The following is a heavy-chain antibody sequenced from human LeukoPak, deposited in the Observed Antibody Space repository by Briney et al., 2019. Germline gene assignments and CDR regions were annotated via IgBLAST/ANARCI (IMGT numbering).Heavy chain of an antibody. Sequence: GGSLRLSCAASGFPFSSYGMHWVRQAPGKGLEWVARLVYDERSDYANSVRGRFSISRDNSKNTLFLDMSDLRVEDTAVYYCASGGGYSYVPIDYWGQGTLVTVSS. J-gene: IGHJ4*02. CDR1: GFPFSSYG. D-gene: IGHD5-18*01. CDR3: ASGGGYSYVPIDY. CDR2: LVYDERS. V-gene: IGHV3-33*01.